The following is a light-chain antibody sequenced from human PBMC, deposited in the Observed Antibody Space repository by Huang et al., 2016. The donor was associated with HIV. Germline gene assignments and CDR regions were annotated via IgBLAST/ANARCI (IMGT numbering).Light chain of an antibody. Sequence: IQMTQSPTSLSASVGDRVNITCQASQDISRHLNWYQQKPGRAPNLLISDASNLKTGVPTRLSGSGSGTNCLLTISSLQPEDIATDDCQQYNDVPLTFGGGTK. V-gene: IGKV1-33*01. J-gene: IGKJ4*01. CDR1: QDISRH. CDR3: QQYNDVPLT. CDR2: DAS.